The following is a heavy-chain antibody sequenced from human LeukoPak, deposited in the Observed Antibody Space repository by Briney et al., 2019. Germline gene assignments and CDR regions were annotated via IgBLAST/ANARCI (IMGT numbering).Heavy chain of an antibody. CDR3: ARDSIVGASSFDY. Sequence: GASVKVSCKASGGTFSSYAISWVRQATGQGLEWMGWMNPNSGNTGYAQKFQGRVTMTRNTSISTAYMELSSLRSGDTAVYYCARDSIVGASSFDYWGQGTLVTVSS. V-gene: IGHV1-8*02. J-gene: IGHJ4*02. D-gene: IGHD1-26*01. CDR1: GGTFSSYA. CDR2: MNPNSGNT.